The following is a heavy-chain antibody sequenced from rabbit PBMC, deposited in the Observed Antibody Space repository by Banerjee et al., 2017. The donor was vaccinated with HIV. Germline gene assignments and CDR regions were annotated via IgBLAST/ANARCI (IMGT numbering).Heavy chain of an antibody. D-gene: IGHD8-1*01. CDR3: ARDAGSSYYNAFWGLGL. J-gene: IGHJ4*01. CDR1: GFSFSSSYY. Sequence: QLVESGGGLVQPEGSLTLTCTASGFSFSSSYYMCWVRQAPGKGLEWIGYIDPVFGSTYYASWVNGRFTISSHNAQNTLYLQLNSLTAADTATYFCARDAGSSYYNAFWGLGLWGPGTLVTVS. CDR2: IDPVFGST. V-gene: IGHV1S7*01.